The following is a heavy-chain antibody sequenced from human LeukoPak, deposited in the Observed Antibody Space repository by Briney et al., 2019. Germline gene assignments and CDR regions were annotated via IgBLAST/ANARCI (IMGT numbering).Heavy chain of an antibody. J-gene: IGHJ5*02. D-gene: IGHD3-10*01. CDR3: ARDGMYYDGSGNSFWFDP. Sequence: ASVKVSCKASGYTFTSYYMHWVRQAPGQGLEWMGIINPSGGSTSYAQKFQGRDTMTRDTSTSTGYMELSSLSSEDTAVYDCARDGMYYDGSGNSFWFDPWGQGTLVTVSS. CDR2: INPSGGST. CDR1: GYTFTSYY. V-gene: IGHV1-46*01.